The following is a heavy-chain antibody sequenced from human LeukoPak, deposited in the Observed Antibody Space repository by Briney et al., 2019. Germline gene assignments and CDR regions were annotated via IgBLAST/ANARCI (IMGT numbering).Heavy chain of an antibody. D-gene: IGHD2-2*01. CDR2: IIPIFGTA. CDR3: ARAEYVVVPAAIGY. J-gene: IGHJ4*02. CDR1: GGTFSSYA. Sequence: GASVKVSCKASGGTFSSYAISWVRQAPGQGLEWMGRIIPIFGTANYAQKFQGRVTITTDESTSTAYMELSSLRSEDTAVYYCARAEYVVVPAAIGYWGQGTLVTVSS. V-gene: IGHV1-69*05.